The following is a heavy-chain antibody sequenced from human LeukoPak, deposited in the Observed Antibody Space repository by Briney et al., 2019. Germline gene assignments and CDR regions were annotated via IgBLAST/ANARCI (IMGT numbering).Heavy chain of an antibody. CDR3: AKANYYDPSGYYYVDY. CDR1: GFTFSSYA. CDR2: ISGSGGST. V-gene: IGHV3-23*01. Sequence: PGGSLRLSCAASGFTFSSYAMSWVRQAPGNGLEWVSAISGSGGSTYYADSVKGRFTISRDNSKNTLYLQLNSLRAEDTAVYYCAKANYYDPSGYYYVDYWGQGTLVTVSS. J-gene: IGHJ4*02. D-gene: IGHD3-22*01.